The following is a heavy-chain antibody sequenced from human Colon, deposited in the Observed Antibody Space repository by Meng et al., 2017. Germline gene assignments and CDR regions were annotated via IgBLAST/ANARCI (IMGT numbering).Heavy chain of an antibody. Sequence: QITVKESGPTLVKPTQTLTLTCTFSGFSLSTSGGVVGLIRQPPGKALEWLALIYWHDDKRYSPSLKSRLTITKDTSKNQVVLTMTNMDPVDTATYYCAHRHPGGPVDYWGQGTLVTVSS. D-gene: IGHD3-16*01. V-gene: IGHV2-5*01. CDR2: IYWHDDK. J-gene: IGHJ4*02. CDR1: GFSLSTSGGV. CDR3: AHRHPGGPVDY.